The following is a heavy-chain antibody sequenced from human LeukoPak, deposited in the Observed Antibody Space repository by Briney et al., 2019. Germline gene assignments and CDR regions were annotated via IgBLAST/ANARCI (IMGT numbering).Heavy chain of an antibody. CDR3: ARVSVGAYYFDY. J-gene: IGHJ4*02. D-gene: IGHD1-26*01. CDR2: INTDGSTT. CDR1: GFTFSSYW. V-gene: IGHV3-74*01. Sequence: GGSLRLSCAASGFTFSSYWMHWVRQAPGKGLVWVSRINTDGSTTSYADSVKGRFTISRDNAKNTLYLQMNSLRAEDTAVYYCARVSVGAYYFDYWGQGTLVTVSS.